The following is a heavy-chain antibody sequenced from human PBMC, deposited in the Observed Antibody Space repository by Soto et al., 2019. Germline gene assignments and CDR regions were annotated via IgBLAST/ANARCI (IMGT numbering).Heavy chain of an antibody. D-gene: IGHD3-10*01. CDR3: TTGFSGSYSGFYYFYCMDV. J-gene: IGHJ6*02. V-gene: IGHV3-15*01. CDR2: IKSKTDGGTT. Sequence: GGALRLSSAASGFTFSNAWMSWVRQAPGKGLEWVGRIKSKTDGGTTDYAAPVKGRFTISRDDSKNTLYLQMNSLKTEDTAVYYCTTGFSGSYSGFYYFYCMDVWGQ. CDR1: GFTFSNAW.